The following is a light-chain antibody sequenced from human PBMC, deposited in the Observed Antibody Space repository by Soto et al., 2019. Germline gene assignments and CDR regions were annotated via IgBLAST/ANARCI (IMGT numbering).Light chain of an antibody. CDR1: QSVSSSY. Sequence: EIVLTQSPGTLSLSPGERATLSCRASQSVSSSYLAWYQQKPGQAPRLRIYGASSRATGIPDRFSGSGSGTDFTLTISRLEPEDFAVYYCQQYGSPWTFGQGTKVEI. CDR2: GAS. V-gene: IGKV3-20*01. J-gene: IGKJ1*01. CDR3: QQYGSPWT.